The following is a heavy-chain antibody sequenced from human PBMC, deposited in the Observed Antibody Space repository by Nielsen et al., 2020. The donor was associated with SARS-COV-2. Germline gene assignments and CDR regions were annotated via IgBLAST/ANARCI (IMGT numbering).Heavy chain of an antibody. CDR3: ARDRTTMVRGVNLGIMGY. CDR2: INPNSGGT. CDR1: GYTFANHD. V-gene: IGHV1-2*02. J-gene: IGHJ4*02. D-gene: IGHD3-10*01. Sequence: ASVKVSCKTSGYTFANHDIHWVRQASGQGLEWMGWINPNSGGTNYAQKFQGRVTMTRDTSISTAYMELSRLRSDDTAVYYCARDRTTMVRGVNLGIMGYWGQGTLVTVSS.